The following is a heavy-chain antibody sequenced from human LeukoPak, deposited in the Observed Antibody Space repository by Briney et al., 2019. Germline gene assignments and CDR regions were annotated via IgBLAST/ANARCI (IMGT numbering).Heavy chain of an antibody. CDR1: GYTFNSYG. V-gene: IGHV1-18*01. D-gene: IGHD5-18*01. J-gene: IGHJ6*03. CDR3: ARGTRGYSYGDYFHYMDV. CDR2: ISAYNGYT. Sequence: GASVKVSCKASGYTFNSYGLTWVRQAPGQGLEWMGWISAYNGYTKYAQKVKGRVTMTTDTSTSTAYMELRSLRSGDTAVYYCARGTRGYSYGDYFHYMDVWGKGTTVTVSS.